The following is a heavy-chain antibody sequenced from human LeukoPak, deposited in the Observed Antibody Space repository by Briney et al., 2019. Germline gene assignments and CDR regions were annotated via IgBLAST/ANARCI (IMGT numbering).Heavy chain of an antibody. J-gene: IGHJ4*02. CDR3: ARDRVYDYVWGSYRPLDY. D-gene: IGHD3-16*02. CDR1: GYTFTSYG. V-gene: IGHV1-18*01. Sequence: ASVTVSCKASGYTFTSYGISWVRQAPGQGLEWMGWISAYNGNTNYAQKLQGRVTMTTDTSTSTAYMELRSLRSDDTAVYYCARDRVYDYVWGSYRPLDYWGQGTLVTVSS. CDR2: ISAYNGNT.